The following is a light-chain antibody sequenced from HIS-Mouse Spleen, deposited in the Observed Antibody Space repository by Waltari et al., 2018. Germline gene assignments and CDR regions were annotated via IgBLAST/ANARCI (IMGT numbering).Light chain of an antibody. CDR1: SSDVGGYNY. Sequence: QSALPQPASVSGSPGQSITISCTGTSSDVGGYNYVSWDQQHPGKAPKLMIYAVSNRPSGVSNRVSGSKSGNTASLTISGLQAEDEADYYCSSYTSSSTLVFGGGTKLTVL. CDR2: AVS. J-gene: IGLJ2*01. V-gene: IGLV2-14*01. CDR3: SSYTSSSTLV.